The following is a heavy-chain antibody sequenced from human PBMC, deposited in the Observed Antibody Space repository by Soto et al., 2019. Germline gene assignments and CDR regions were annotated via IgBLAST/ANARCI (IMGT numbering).Heavy chain of an antibody. V-gene: IGHV1-69*01. D-gene: IGHD3-22*01. CDR3: ARGWGYDSNDYYYAY. CDR1: GGTFSRHA. J-gene: IGHJ4*02. CDR2: IIPIFGTE. Sequence: QVQLVQSGAEVRKPGSSVKVSCKASGGTFSRHAISWVRQAPGQGLEWMGGIIPIFGTEYHAQKFQGRVTIIADESTSTVYMELSSLRSEDTAMYYCARGWGYDSNDYYYAYWGQGTLVIVSS.